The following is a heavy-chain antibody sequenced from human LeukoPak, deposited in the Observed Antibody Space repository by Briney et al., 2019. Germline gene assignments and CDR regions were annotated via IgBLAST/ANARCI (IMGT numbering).Heavy chain of an antibody. V-gene: IGHV1-18*01. J-gene: IGHJ5*02. CDR1: GYTFTSYG. D-gene: IGHD2-2*02. CDR3: ARDGRVVVPAAIPGRTRFDP. Sequence: ASVKVSCKASGYTFTSYGISWVRQAPGQGLEWMGWISAYNGNTNYAQKLQGRVTMTTDTSTSTAYMELRSLRSDDTAVYYCARDGRVVVPAAIPGRTRFDPWGQGILVTVSS. CDR2: ISAYNGNT.